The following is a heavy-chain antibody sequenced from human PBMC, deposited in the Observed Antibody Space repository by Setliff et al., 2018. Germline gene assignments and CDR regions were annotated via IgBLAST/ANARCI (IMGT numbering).Heavy chain of an antibody. CDR3: AREQWLDPPGYYYMDL. Sequence: KPSETLSLTCTVSGGSISSYYWSWIRQPAGKGLEWIGHIYIGGSANYNPSLKSRVTMSIDTSKNQFSLKLNSVTAADLAVYYCAREQWLDPPGYYYMDLWAKGTTVTVSS. J-gene: IGHJ6*03. CDR1: GGSISSYY. V-gene: IGHV4-4*07. D-gene: IGHD6-19*01. CDR2: IYIGGSA.